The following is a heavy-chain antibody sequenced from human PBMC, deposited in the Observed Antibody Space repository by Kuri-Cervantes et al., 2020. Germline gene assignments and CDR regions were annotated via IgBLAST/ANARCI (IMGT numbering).Heavy chain of an antibody. CDR3: TRVRGKFDSHDF. CDR2: INHTGST. D-gene: IGHD1-14*01. J-gene: IGHJ4*02. CDR1: GGSFRSYY. Sequence: SETLSLTCAVCGGSFRSYYWSWIRQPPGKGLEWIGEINHTGSTNYNPSLKTRITISIDSSNNHFSLNLNSVTAADTAVYYCTRVRGKFDSHDFWGQGILVTVSS. V-gene: IGHV4-34*01.